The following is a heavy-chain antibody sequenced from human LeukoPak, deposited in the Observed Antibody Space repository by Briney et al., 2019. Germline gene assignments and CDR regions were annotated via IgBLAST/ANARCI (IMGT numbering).Heavy chain of an antibody. CDR1: GFDFSDFT. J-gene: IGHJ4*02. Sequence: GGSLRLSCAGAGFDFSDFTENWVRQSPERGLEWVSSISRSGRNIYYADSVKGRFTMSRDNAKNSFYLQMDRLRGDDTAIYYCASRVAATTWDYWGQGTLVTVSS. CDR3: ASRVAATTWDY. CDR2: ISRSGRNI. D-gene: IGHD1-26*01. V-gene: IGHV3-21*01.